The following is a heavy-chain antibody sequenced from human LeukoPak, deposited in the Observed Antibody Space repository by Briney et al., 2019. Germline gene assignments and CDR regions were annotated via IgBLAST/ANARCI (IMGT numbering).Heavy chain of an antibody. CDR1: GFTFSSYW. J-gene: IGHJ5*02. D-gene: IGHD2-2*01. CDR3: ASLGFSTDYNWFDP. Sequence: GGSLRLSCAASGFTFSSYWMHWVRQAPGKGLVWVSRINSDGSSTSYADSVKGRFTISRDNAKNTLYLQMNSLRAEDTAVYCCASLGFSTDYNWFDPWGQGTLVTVSS. V-gene: IGHV3-74*01. CDR2: INSDGSST.